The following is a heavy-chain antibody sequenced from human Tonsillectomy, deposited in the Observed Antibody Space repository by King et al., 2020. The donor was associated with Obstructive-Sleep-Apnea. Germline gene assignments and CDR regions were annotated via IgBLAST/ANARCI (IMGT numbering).Heavy chain of an antibody. CDR1: GYTFTSYG. CDR3: ARDLPRALDSGYHFDY. V-gene: IGHV1-18*04. Sequence: QLVQSGAEVKKPGASVKVSCKASGYTFTSYGISWVRQAPGQGLEWMGWISAYNGNTNYAQKLQGRVTMTTDTSTSTAYMELRSLRSDDTAGYYCARDLPRALDSGYHFDYWGQGTLVTVSS. D-gene: IGHD3-22*01. J-gene: IGHJ4*02. CDR2: ISAYNGNT.